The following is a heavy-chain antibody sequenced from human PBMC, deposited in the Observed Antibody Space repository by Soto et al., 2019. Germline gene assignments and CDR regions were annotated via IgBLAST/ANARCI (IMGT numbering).Heavy chain of an antibody. J-gene: IGHJ5*02. CDR2: ISGSGRTI. V-gene: IGHV3-11*01. CDR1: RIVFSDY. Sequence: PGGSLRLSCAASRIVFSDYMSWVRQAPGKGLEWLSYISGSGRTIYSADSVKGRFTISRDNATNSLYLQMNNVRTEDTAVYYCARLPFPWGWFDPWGQGTLVTVSS. CDR3: ARLPFPWGWFDP. D-gene: IGHD3-16*01.